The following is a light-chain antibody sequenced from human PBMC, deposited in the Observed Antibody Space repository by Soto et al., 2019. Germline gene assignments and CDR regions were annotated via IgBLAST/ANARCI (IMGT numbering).Light chain of an antibody. CDR2: AAS. CDR1: QSISSY. J-gene: IGKJ4*01. V-gene: IGKV1-39*01. Sequence: DIPLTQSPSSLSASVGDRVTIXCRASQSISSYLNWYQQKPGKAPKLLIYAASSLQSGVPSRFSGSGSGTDFTLTISSLQPEDFATYYCQQSYSTPRGLTFGGGTKVDIK. CDR3: QQSYSTPRGLT.